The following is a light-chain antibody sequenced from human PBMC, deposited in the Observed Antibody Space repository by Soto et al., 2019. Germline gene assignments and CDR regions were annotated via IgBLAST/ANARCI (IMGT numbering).Light chain of an antibody. CDR2: AAS. J-gene: IGKJ4*01. V-gene: IGKV1-39*01. CDR1: QTISNY. Sequence: DIPMTQSPSSLSASVGDRVTITCRASQTISNYLNWYQQKQGKAPKLLVYAASSLHSGVPSRFSGSGSGTEFTLTISSLQPEDFATYYCQQSHSTPLTFGGGTKVEIK. CDR3: QQSHSTPLT.